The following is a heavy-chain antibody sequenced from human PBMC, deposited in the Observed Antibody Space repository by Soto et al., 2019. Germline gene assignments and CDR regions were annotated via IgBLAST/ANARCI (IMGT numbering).Heavy chain of an antibody. CDR1: GGSFSGYY. V-gene: IGHV4-34*01. CDR2: INHSGST. Sequence: QVQLQQWGAGLLKPSETLSLTCAVYGGSFSGYYWSWIRQPPGKGLEWIGEINHSGSTNYNPSLKRRVTISVGTSKNQFSLKLSSVTAAATAVYYCARGVGAAAGPSDYWGQGSLVTVSA. D-gene: IGHD6-13*01. J-gene: IGHJ4*02. CDR3: ARGVGAAAGPSDY.